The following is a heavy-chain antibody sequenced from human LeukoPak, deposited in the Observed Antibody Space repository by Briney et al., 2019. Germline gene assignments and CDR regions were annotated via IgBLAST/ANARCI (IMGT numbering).Heavy chain of an antibody. CDR3: AAGQYQLLSDWYFDL. CDR2: IYTSGST. V-gene: IGHV4-4*07. J-gene: IGHJ2*01. D-gene: IGHD2-2*01. CDR1: GGSISSYY. Sequence: SETLSLTCTVSGGSISSYYWSWIRQPAGKGLEWIGRIYTSGSTNYNPSLKSRVTMSVDTSKNQFSLKLSSVTAADTAVYYCAAGQYQLLSDWYFDLWGRGTLVTVSS.